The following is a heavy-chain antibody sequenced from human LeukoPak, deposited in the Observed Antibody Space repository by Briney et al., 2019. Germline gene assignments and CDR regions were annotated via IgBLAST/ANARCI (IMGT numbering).Heavy chain of an antibody. CDR3: ANVDSY. CDR2: ISYDGSNK. CDR1: GFTFSSYG. J-gene: IGHJ4*02. V-gene: IGHV3-30*18. D-gene: IGHD3-3*01. Sequence: GGSLRLSCAASGFTFSSYGMHWVRQAPGKGLEWVAVISYDGSNKYYADSVKGRFAISRDNSKNTLYLQMNSLRAEDTAVYYCANVDSYWGQGTLVTVSS.